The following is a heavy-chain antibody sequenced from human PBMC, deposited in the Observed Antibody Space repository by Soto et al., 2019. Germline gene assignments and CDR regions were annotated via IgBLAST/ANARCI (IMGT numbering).Heavy chain of an antibody. CDR2: INPNSGGT. CDR3: ARDASGYDPILVLPAAIDD. V-gene: IGHV1-2*02. D-gene: IGHD2-2*02. Sequence: QVQLVQSGAEVKKPGASVKVSCKASGYTFTGYYMHWVRQAPGQGLEWMGWINPNSGGTNDAQQYLGRVAMNMDTSLSKSYKELSRLGSDDTAVDYGARDASGYDPILVLPAAIDDWCQGTLVTVSS. CDR1: GYTFTGYY. J-gene: IGHJ4*02.